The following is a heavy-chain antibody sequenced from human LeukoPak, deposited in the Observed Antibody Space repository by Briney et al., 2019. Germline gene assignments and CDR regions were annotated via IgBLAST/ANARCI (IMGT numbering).Heavy chain of an antibody. CDR2: IYHSGSS. V-gene: IGHV4-38-2*01. J-gene: IGHJ5*02. CDR1: GYSLSSGYY. D-gene: IGHD2-2*01. CDR3: ARLAIVVVPAATDNWFDP. Sequence: PSETLSLTCAVSGYSLSSGYYWGWIRQPPGKGLEWIGSIYHSGSSYYNPSLKSRVTISVDTSKNQFSLKLSSVTAADTAVYFCARLAIVVVPAATDNWFDPWGQGTLVTVSS.